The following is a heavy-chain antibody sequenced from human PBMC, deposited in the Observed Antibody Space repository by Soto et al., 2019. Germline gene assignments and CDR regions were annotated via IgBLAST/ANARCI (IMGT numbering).Heavy chain of an antibody. Sequence: QVQLQESGPGLVKPSQTLSLTCTVSGGSISSGDYYWSWIRQPPGKGLEWIGYIYYSGSTYYNPSLQSRVTISVDTSKTQFSLKLSSVTAADSAVYYCASNSYGYTVYDYWGQGTLVTVSS. CDR3: ASNSYGYTVYDY. CDR1: GGSISSGDYY. CDR2: IYYSGST. V-gene: IGHV4-30-4*01. J-gene: IGHJ4*02. D-gene: IGHD5-18*01.